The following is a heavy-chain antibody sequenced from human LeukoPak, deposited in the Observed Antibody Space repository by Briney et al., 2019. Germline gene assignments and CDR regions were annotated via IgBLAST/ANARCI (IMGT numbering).Heavy chain of an antibody. CDR3: AGDLRNSRGVIVDAFDI. J-gene: IGHJ3*02. V-gene: IGHV4-59*01. CDR1: GGSISSYH. CDR2: IYYSGST. D-gene: IGHD3-16*02. Sequence: PSETLSLTCTVSGGSISSYHWNWIRQPPGKGLEWIGYIYYSGSTNYNPSLKSRVTISVDTSKNQFSLKLSSVTAADTAAYYCAGDLRNSRGVIVDAFDIWGQGTILTVSS.